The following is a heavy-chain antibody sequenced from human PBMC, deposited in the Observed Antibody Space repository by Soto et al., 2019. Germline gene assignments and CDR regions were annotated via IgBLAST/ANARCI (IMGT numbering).Heavy chain of an antibody. CDR1: GFTFSSYA. D-gene: IGHD6-13*01. V-gene: IGHV3-23*01. J-gene: IGHJ4*02. CDR2: ISASGGST. Sequence: EVQLLESGEGFVRPGGSLRLCCAASGFTFSSYALIWVRQAPGKGLEWLSAISASGGSTYYAGSVKGRFTISRDNSNNTLYLQMNSLRAEDTAIYYCVKGGKSIAAAGDYWGQGTLVTVSS. CDR3: VKGGKSIAAAGDY.